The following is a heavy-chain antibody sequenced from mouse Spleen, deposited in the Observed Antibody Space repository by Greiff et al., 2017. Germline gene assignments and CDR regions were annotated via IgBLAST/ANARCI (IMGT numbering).Heavy chain of an antibody. D-gene: IGHD2-4*01. CDR2: ISSGGSYT. CDR3: ARHVGDYDVWYFDV. J-gene: IGHJ1*01. CDR1: GFTFSSYA. V-gene: IGHV5-9-3*01. Sequence: EVKLVESGGGLVKPGGSLKLSCAASGFTFSSYAMSWVRQTPEKRLEWVATISSGGSYTYYPDSVKGRFTISRDNAKNTLYLQMSSLRSEDTAMYYCARHVGDYDVWYFDVWGAGTTVTVSS.